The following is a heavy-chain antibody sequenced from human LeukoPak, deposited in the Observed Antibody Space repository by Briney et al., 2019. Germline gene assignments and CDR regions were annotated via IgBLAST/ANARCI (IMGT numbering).Heavy chain of an antibody. CDR1: GFTFSSYA. D-gene: IGHD5/OR15-5a*01. J-gene: IGHJ3*02. CDR3: ARDVSGLHAFDI. Sequence: GGSLRLSCAASGFTFSSYAMSWVRQAPGKGLEWVSAISGSGGSTYYADPVKGRFTISRDNSKNTLYLQMNSLRAEDTAVYYCARDVSGLHAFDIWGQGTMVTVSS. V-gene: IGHV3-23*01. CDR2: ISGSGGST.